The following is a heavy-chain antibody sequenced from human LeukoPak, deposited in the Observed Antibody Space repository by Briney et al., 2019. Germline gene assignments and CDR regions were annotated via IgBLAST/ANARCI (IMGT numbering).Heavy chain of an antibody. CDR1: GFTVSTTY. CDR2: IYTGGST. Sequence: PGGSLRLSCAASGFTVSTTYMSWVRQAPGKGLEWVSIIYTGGSTYYAHSVTGRFTISRDNSKNTVYLQMNSLRAEDTAVYFCARDLGTNDAFDIWGQGTMLTVSS. J-gene: IGHJ3*02. D-gene: IGHD7-27*01. CDR3: ARDLGTNDAFDI. V-gene: IGHV3-53*01.